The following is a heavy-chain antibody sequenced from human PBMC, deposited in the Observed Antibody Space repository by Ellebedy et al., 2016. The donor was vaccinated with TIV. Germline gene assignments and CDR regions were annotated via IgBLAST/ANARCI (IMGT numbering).Heavy chain of an antibody. CDR2: IIPILGIA. CDR3: AGDPYYYDSSGYKL. CDR1: GGTFSSYA. Sequence: ASVKVSCKASGGTFSSYAISWVRQAPGQGLEWMGGIIPILGIANYAQKFQGRVTITADKSTSTAYMELSSLRSEDTAVYYCAGDPYYYDSSGYKLWGQGTLVTVSS. D-gene: IGHD3-22*01. V-gene: IGHV1-69*10. J-gene: IGHJ4*02.